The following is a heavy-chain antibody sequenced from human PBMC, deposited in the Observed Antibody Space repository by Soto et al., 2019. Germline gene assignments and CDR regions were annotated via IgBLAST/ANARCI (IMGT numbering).Heavy chain of an antibody. CDR1: GFTFSTYA. J-gene: IGHJ4*02. Sequence: GGSLRLSCAASGFTFSTYAMGWVRQAPGKGLEYVSSISGSGGDRYYADSVKGRFTISRDNSKNTLYLQMNSLRAEDTAVYYCAKLSEDPYSGSYSDSWGQGALVTVSS. CDR3: AKLSEDPYSGSYSDS. CDR2: ISGSGGDR. D-gene: IGHD1-26*01. V-gene: IGHV3-23*01.